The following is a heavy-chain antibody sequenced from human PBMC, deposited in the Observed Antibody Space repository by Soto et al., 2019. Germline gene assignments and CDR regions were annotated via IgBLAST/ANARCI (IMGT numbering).Heavy chain of an antibody. CDR2: IYWDDDK. V-gene: IGHV2-5*02. J-gene: IGHJ6*02. D-gene: IGHD2-21*02. Sequence: QITLKESGPSLVKPTQTLTLTCTFSGFSLSTGGVGVGWIRQPPGKALEWLALIYWDDDKRYSPSLRSRLTLTKDTSKNRVVLTLTNMDPVDTATYYCAHSRCGGDCLQSYSSHYYYGMDVWGQGTTVTVSS. CDR3: AHSRCGGDCLQSYSSHYYYGMDV. CDR1: GFSLSTGGVG.